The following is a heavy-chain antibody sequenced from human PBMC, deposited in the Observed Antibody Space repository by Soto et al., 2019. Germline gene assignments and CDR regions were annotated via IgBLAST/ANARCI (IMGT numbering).Heavy chain of an antibody. J-gene: IGHJ6*02. CDR3: ARRMVYSSTWYERLYGMDV. CDR2: LNQDGSEK. V-gene: IGHV3-7*05. Sequence: EVQLVESGGGLVQPGGSLRLSCAASGFTFSSYWMSWVRQAPGKGLEWVANLNQDGSEKYYVDSVKGRFAISRDNAKNSLYLQMNSLRAEDTAVYYCARRMVYSSTWYERLYGMDVWGQGTTVTVSS. CDR1: GFTFSSYW. D-gene: IGHD6-13*01.